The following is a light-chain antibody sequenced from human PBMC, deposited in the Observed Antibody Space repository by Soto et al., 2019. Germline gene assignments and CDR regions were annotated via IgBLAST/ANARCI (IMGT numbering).Light chain of an antibody. CDR2: DVS. V-gene: IGLV2-23*02. CDR3: CSYADSGTVL. Sequence: QSVLTQPASVSGSPGQSITISCTGTSSDVGIYNLVSWHQQHPGRAPKLMISDVSERPSGVSNRFSGSKSGNTASLTISGLQAEDEADYYCCSYADSGTVLFGGGTKLTVL. J-gene: IGLJ2*01. CDR1: SSDVGIYNL.